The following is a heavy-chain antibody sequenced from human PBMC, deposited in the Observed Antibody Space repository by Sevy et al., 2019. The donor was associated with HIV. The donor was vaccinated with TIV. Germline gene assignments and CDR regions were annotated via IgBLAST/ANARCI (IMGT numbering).Heavy chain of an antibody. Sequence: GGSLRLSCAASGFTFSSYAMHWVRQAPGKGLEWVAVISYDGGNKYYEDSVKGRFTISRDNSKNTLYLQMNSLRAEDTVVYYGARDRRRRYCSGGSCYSDWFDPWGQGTLVTVSS. CDR3: ARDRRRRYCSGGSCYSDWFDP. CDR2: ISYDGGNK. V-gene: IGHV3-30-3*01. J-gene: IGHJ5*02. D-gene: IGHD2-15*01. CDR1: GFTFSSYA.